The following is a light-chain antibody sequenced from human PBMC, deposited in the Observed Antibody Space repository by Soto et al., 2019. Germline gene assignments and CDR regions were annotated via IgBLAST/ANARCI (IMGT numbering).Light chain of an antibody. CDR3: QTWGTDIVV. J-gene: IGLJ2*01. CDR1: SGHSSYA. V-gene: IGLV4-69*01. CDR2: LNSDGSH. Sequence: QLVLTQSPSASASLGASVKLTCTLSSGHSSYAIAWHQQQPEKGPRYLMKLNSDGSHSKGDVIPDRFSGSSSGAERYLTISSLQYEDEADYYCQTWGTDIVVFGGGTKLTVL.